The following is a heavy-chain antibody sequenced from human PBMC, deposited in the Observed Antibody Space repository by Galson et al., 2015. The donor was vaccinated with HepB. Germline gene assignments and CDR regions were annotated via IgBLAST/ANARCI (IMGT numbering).Heavy chain of an antibody. J-gene: IGHJ4*02. D-gene: IGHD5-12*01. CDR3: ARDGRYSGYDYSFFY. Sequence: SLRLSCAASGFTFSSYAMHWVRQAPGKGLEYVSAISSNGGSTYYANSVKGRFTISRDNSKNTLYLQMGSLRAEDMAVYYCARDGRYSGYDYSFFYWGQGTLVTVSS. V-gene: IGHV3-64*01. CDR1: GFTFSSYA. CDR2: ISSNGGST.